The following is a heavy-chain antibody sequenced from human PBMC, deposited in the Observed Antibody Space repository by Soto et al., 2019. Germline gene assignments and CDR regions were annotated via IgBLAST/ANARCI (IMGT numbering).Heavy chain of an antibody. J-gene: IGHJ4*02. V-gene: IGHV4-30-4*01. CDR1: GGSISSADYY. Sequence: PSETLSLTCTVSGGSISSADYYWRWIRQPPGKGLEWIGYIYYSGSTYYNPSLKSRVTISVDTSKNQFSLKLSSVTAADTAVYYCARDTGCSGGSCQSFDYWGQGTLVTVSS. CDR2: IYYSGST. CDR3: ARDTGCSGGSCQSFDY. D-gene: IGHD2-15*01.